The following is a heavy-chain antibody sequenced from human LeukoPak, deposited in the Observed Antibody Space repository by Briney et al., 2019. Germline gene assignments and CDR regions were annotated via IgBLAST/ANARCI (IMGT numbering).Heavy chain of an antibody. CDR2: ISADNGNT. V-gene: IGHV1-18*01. J-gene: IGHJ4*02. D-gene: IGHD1-26*01. CDR3: ARVGGNYWDFFDY. CDR1: GYTFSNYG. Sequence: ASVKVSCKASGYTFSNYGISWVRQAPGQGLEWMGWISADNGNTYYAQKLQGRVTMTTDTSTSTVYMELRTLTSDDTAVYYCARVGGNYWDFFDYWGQGALVTVTS.